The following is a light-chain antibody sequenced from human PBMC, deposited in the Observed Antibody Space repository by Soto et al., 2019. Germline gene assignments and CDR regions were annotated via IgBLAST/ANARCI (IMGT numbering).Light chain of an antibody. CDR3: QQYNTWPLT. CDR1: QSVYSN. CDR2: DAS. Sequence: ETVMTQSPATLSVSPGERPTLSCRASQSVYSNLAWYQQKPGQAPRLLIYDASTRATGIPARFSGSGSGTEFTLTISSLKSEDFAVYYCQQYNTWPLTFGPGTKVDIK. J-gene: IGKJ3*01. V-gene: IGKV3-15*01.